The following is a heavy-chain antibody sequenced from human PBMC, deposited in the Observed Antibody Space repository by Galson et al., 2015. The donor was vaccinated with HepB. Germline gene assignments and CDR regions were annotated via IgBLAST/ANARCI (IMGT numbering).Heavy chain of an antibody. Sequence: SLRLSCAASGFTFDDYAMHWVRQAPGKGLEWVSGISWNSGSIGYADSVKGRFTISRDNAKNSLYLQMNSLRAEDTALYYCAKDTSGSGTTSLYGMDVWGQGTTVTASS. CDR3: AKDTSGSGTTSLYGMDV. D-gene: IGHD3-10*01. CDR1: GFTFDDYA. V-gene: IGHV3-9*01. CDR2: ISWNSGSI. J-gene: IGHJ6*02.